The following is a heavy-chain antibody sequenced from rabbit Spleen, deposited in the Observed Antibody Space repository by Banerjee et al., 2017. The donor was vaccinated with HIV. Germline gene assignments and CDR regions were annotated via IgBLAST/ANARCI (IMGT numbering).Heavy chain of an antibody. V-gene: IGHV1S45*01. CDR1: GFSFSNNYV. CDR3: ARDPHSGGVWWNL. CDR2: IYTSSGNT. J-gene: IGHJ4*01. Sequence: QEQLVESGGGLVQPEGSLTLTCTASGFSFSNNYVMCWVRQAPGKGLEWIACIYTSSGNTYYASWAKGRFTISKTSSTTVTLQMTSLTAADTATYFCARDPHSGGVWWNLWGPGTLVTVS. D-gene: IGHD1-1*01.